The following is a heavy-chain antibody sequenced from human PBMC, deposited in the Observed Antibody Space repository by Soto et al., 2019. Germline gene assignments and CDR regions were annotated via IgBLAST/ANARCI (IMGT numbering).Heavy chain of an antibody. CDR3: ARGDFYGSGSSLDY. CDR1: GFTFSSYA. CDR2: IWYDGGNE. D-gene: IGHD3-10*01. Sequence: QVQLVESGGGVVQPGRSLRLSCAASGFTFSSYAMHWVRQAPGKGLEWVALIWYDGGNEYYADSVKGRFTISRDNSKNMLYLQMSSLRAEDTGVYYCARGDFYGSGSSLDYWGQGTLVTVSS. J-gene: IGHJ4*02. V-gene: IGHV3-33*01.